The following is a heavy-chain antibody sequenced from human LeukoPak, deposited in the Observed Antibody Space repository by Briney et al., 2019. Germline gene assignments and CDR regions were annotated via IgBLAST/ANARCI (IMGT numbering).Heavy chain of an antibody. V-gene: IGHV5-51*01. CDR3: ASTAARDYYDSSGYPHYYYGMDV. D-gene: IGHD3-22*01. CDR2: IYPGDSDT. CDR1: GYSFTSYW. J-gene: IGHJ6*02. Sequence: GESLKISCQGSGYSFTSYWIGWVRQMPGKGLEWMGIIYPGDSDTRYSPSFQGQVTISADRSISTAYLQWSSLKASDTAMYYCASTAARDYYDSSGYPHYYYGMDVWGQGTTVTVSS.